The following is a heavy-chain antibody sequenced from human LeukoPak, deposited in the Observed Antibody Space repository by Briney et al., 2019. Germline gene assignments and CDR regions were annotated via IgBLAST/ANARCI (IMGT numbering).Heavy chain of an antibody. CDR2: IYASGIT. D-gene: IGHD6-13*01. Sequence: SETLSLTCTVSGGSISSGNYYWSWIRLPAGKGLEWIGRIYASGITKYNPSLKSRVTISVDTSKNQFSLNLSSVTAADTAVYYCAREHSSSWYDYWFDPWGQGTLVTVSS. J-gene: IGHJ5*02. CDR1: GGSISSGNYY. CDR3: AREHSSSWYDYWFDP. V-gene: IGHV4-61*02.